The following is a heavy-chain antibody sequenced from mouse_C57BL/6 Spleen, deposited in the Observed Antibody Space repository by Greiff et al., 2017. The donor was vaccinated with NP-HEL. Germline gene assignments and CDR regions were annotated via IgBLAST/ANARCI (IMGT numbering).Heavy chain of an antibody. J-gene: IGHJ3*01. CDR3: TREGHYYGSSHFFAY. CDR2: ISSGGDYI. CDR1: GFTFSSYA. Sequence: EVKLVESGEGLVKPGGSLKLSCAASGFTFSSYAMSWVRQTPEKRLEWVAYISSGGDYIYYADTVKGRFTISRDNARNTLYLQMSSLKSEDTAMYYCTREGHYYGSSHFFAYWGQGTLVTVSA. D-gene: IGHD1-1*01. V-gene: IGHV5-9-1*02.